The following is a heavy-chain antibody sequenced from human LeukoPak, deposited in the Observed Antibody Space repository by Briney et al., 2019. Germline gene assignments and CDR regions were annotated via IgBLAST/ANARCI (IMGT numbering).Heavy chain of an antibody. D-gene: IGHD3-22*01. V-gene: IGHV1-18*01. Sequence: GASVKVSCKASGYTFTSYGISWVRQAPGQGLEWMGWISAYNGNTNYAQKLQGRVTMTTDTSTSTAYMELRGLRSDDTAVYYCARGYDSSGYYVSPDDYWGQGTLVTVSS. J-gene: IGHJ4*02. CDR1: GYTFTSYG. CDR3: ARGYDSSGYYVSPDDY. CDR2: ISAYNGNT.